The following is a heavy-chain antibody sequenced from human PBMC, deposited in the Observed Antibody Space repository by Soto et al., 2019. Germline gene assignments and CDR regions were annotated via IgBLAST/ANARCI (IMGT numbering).Heavy chain of an antibody. J-gene: IGHJ6*02. Sequence: QITLKESGPTLVKPTQTLTLICTFTGFSLSTSGVGVGWIRQPPGKALEWLAVINWDDGKFYSPSLKSRLTITKDTSKNQVVLTMTNMDPVDTATYHCAHRRVLYGMDVWGQGTTVTVSS. CDR3: AHRRVLYGMDV. CDR1: GFSLSTSGVG. V-gene: IGHV2-5*02. CDR2: INWDDGK.